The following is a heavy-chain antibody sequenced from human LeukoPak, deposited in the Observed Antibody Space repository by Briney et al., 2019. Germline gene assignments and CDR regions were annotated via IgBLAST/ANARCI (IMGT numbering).Heavy chain of an antibody. CDR3: AKGRYHLATVTLLDY. J-gene: IGHJ4*02. Sequence: GGSLRLSCAASGFTFRSYGMHWVRQAPGKGLEWVAVISNDGSNKYYADSVKGRFTISRDNSKNTLYLQMNSVRAEDTAIYYCAKGRYHLATVTLLDYWGQGTLVTVSS. V-gene: IGHV3-30*18. D-gene: IGHD4-17*01. CDR2: ISNDGSNK. CDR1: GFTFRSYG.